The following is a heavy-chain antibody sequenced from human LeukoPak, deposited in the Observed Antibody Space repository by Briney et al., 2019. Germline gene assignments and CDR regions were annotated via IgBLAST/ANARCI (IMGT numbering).Heavy chain of an antibody. CDR3: TRQGTLSGVDY. D-gene: IGHD3-10*01. J-gene: IGHJ4*02. CDR2: IRSKANSYAT. V-gene: IGHV3-73*01. Sequence: PGGSLRLSCTASGFTFSGSAMHWVRQASGKGLEWVGRIRSKANSYATAYAASVKGRFTISRDDSKNTAYLQMNSLKTEDTAVYYCTRQGTLSGVDYWGQGTLVTVSS. CDR1: GFTFSGSA.